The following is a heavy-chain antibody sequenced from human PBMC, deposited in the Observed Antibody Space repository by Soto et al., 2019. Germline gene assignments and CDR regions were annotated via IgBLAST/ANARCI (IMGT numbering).Heavy chain of an antibody. CDR1: GFSFSEYG. V-gene: IGHV3-23*04. D-gene: IGHD3-16*02. Sequence: EIQLVESGGGLAQPGGSLRLSCVASGFSFSEYGMSWVRQTPQKTLEWVASISGNKMTTFYPDSVKGRFFISRDNSDNTLNLQMNSLRDDDTAIYYCAKRRLNTITSLSDWWGQGVQVTVSS. CDR2: ISGNKMTT. CDR3: AKRRLNTITSLSDW. J-gene: IGHJ1*01.